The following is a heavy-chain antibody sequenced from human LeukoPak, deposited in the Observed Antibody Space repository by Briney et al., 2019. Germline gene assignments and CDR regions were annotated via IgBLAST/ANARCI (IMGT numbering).Heavy chain of an antibody. V-gene: IGHV3-23*01. CDR2: ISGSGGST. J-gene: IGHJ4*02. CDR3: AKVSQLDDHGSGSYYNAHFDY. Sequence: PGGSLRLSCAASGFTFSSYAMSWVRQAPGKGLEWVSAISGSGGSTYYADSVKGRFTISRDNSKNTLYLQMNSLRAEDTAVYYCAKVSQLDDHGSGSYYNAHFDYWGQGTLVTVSS. D-gene: IGHD3-10*01. CDR1: GFTFSSYA.